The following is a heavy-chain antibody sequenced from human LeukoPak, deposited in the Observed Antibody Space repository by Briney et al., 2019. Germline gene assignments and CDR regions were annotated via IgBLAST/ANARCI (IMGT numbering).Heavy chain of an antibody. V-gene: IGHV3-23*01. Sequence: PGGSLRLSCAASGFTFSSYAMSWVRQAPGKGLEWVSAIGGSGGSTYYADSVKGRFTISRDSSKNTLYLQMNSLRAEDTAVYYCAKAPSGYSYGLFDYWGQGTLVTVSS. CDR2: IGGSGGST. CDR1: GFTFSSYA. J-gene: IGHJ4*02. D-gene: IGHD5-18*01. CDR3: AKAPSGYSYGLFDY.